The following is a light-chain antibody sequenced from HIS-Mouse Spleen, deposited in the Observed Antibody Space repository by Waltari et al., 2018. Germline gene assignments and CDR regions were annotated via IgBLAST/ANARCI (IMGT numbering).Light chain of an antibody. V-gene: IGLV2-23*01. J-gene: IGLJ2*01. CDR1: SSDVGRYNL. CDR3: CSYAGSSTLVV. Sequence: QSALTQPASVSGSPGQSIPISCTGTSSDVGRYNLVPWYQQHPGKAPKLMIYEGSKRPSGVSNRFSGSKSGNTASLTISGLQAEDEADYYCCSYAGSSTLVVFGGGTKLTVL. CDR2: EGS.